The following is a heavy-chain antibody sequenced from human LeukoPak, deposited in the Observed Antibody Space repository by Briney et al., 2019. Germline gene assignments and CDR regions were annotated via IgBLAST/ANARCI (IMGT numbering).Heavy chain of an antibody. CDR2: ISGYNGNT. Sequence: ASVKVSCKASGYTFTSYGISWVRQAPGQGLEWMGWISGYNGNTNYAQKLQGRVTMTTDTSTSTAYMELRSLRSEDTAVYYCARGVNYYYYMDVWGKGTTVTVSS. V-gene: IGHV1-18*01. CDR3: ARGVNYYYYMDV. J-gene: IGHJ6*03. D-gene: IGHD3-22*01. CDR1: GYTFTSYG.